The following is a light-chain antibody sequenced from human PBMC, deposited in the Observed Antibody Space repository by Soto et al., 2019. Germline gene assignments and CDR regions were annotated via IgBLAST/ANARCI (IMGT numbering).Light chain of an antibody. CDR2: EVT. Sequence: SVLTQPASVSGSPRRSITISCTGTNSDGGSYNLVSWFQQHPGKAPKLVIYEVTKRPSGVSDRFSGSKSGNTASLTISGLQAEDEADYYCFSYAGDSVYVFGTGTKVTVL. J-gene: IGLJ1*01. V-gene: IGLV2-23*02. CDR3: FSYAGDSVYV. CDR1: NSDGGSYNL.